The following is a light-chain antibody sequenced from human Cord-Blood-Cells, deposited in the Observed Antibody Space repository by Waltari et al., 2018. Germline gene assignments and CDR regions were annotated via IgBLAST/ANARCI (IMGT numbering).Light chain of an antibody. CDR3: QQYKNSPPWT. J-gene: IGKJ1*01. V-gene: IGKV3-15*01. Sequence: EIVMTQSPATLSVSPGERATLSCRASQSVSSNLAWYQQKPGQAPRLLIYGASTKATGIPARFSGSGSGTEFTLTISSLQSEDCAVFFCQQYKNSPPWTFGQGTKVKIK. CDR2: GAS. CDR1: QSVSSN.